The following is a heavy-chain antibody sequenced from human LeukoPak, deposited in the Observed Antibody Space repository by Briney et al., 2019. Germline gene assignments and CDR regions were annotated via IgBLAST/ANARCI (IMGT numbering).Heavy chain of an antibody. D-gene: IGHD3-9*01. J-gene: IGHJ4*02. Sequence: GESLKISCKGSGYSFTSYWISWVRQMPGKGLEWMGRIDPSDSYTNYSPSFQGHVTISADKSISTAYLQWSSLKASDTAMHYCARQPHLTGPPDYWGQGTLVTVSS. CDR2: IDPSDSYT. CDR3: ARQPHLTGPPDY. CDR1: GYSFTSYW. V-gene: IGHV5-10-1*01.